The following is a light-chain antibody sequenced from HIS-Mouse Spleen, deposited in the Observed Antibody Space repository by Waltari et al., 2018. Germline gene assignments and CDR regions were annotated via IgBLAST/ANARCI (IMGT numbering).Light chain of an antibody. Sequence: QSALTQPASVSGSPGQSITISCTGTSSDVGRYNLVSWYQQHPGKAPKLMIYEGSKRPSGVTNRFSGSKSGNTASLTISGLQAEDEADYYCCSYAGSSTVGVFGGGTKLTVL. CDR2: EGS. CDR1: SSDVGRYNL. J-gene: IGLJ3*02. CDR3: CSYAGSSTVGV. V-gene: IGLV2-23*03.